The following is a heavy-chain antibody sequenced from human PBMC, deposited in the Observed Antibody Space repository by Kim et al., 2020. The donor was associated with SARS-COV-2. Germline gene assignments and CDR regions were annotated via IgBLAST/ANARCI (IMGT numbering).Heavy chain of an antibody. Sequence: SETLSLTCTVSGGSISSGGYYWSWIRQHPGKGLEWIGYIYYSGSTYYNPSLKSRVTISVDTSKNQFSLKLSSVTAADTAVYYCASNPFGGMDVWGQGTTVTVSS. CDR1: GGSISSGGYY. CDR3: ASNPFGGMDV. V-gene: IGHV4-31*03. D-gene: IGHD3-16*01. J-gene: IGHJ6*02. CDR2: IYYSGST.